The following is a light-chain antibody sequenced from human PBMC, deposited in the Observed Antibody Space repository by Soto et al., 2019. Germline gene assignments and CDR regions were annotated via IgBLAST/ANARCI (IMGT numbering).Light chain of an antibody. CDR1: SSNIGAGCD. J-gene: IGLJ2*01. CDR2: GNS. Sequence: QAVVTQPPSVSGAPGQRVTISCTGSSSNIGAGCDVHWYQQLPGTAPKLLIYGNSNRPSGVPDRFSGSKSGTSASLAITGLQAEDEADYYCQSYDSSLSGPVVFGGGTKLTVL. CDR3: QSYDSSLSGPVV. V-gene: IGLV1-40*01.